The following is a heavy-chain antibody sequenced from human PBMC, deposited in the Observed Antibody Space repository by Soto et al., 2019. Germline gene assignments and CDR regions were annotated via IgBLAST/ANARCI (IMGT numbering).Heavy chain of an antibody. J-gene: IGHJ3*02. CDR3: THIGPLPPNDAFFT. D-gene: IGHD2-21*01. V-gene: IGHV3-15*01. Sequence: EVQLVESGGGLVNPGGSLRLSCAASGVTFTYAWMTWVRQAPGRGLECIGRIKSEASGGTIDYAASVKGRFTISRDDSRSMLYLQMNSLKTEDTGVYYCTHIGPLPPNDAFFTWGQGTVVTVSS. CDR2: IKSEASGGTI. CDR1: GVTFTYAW.